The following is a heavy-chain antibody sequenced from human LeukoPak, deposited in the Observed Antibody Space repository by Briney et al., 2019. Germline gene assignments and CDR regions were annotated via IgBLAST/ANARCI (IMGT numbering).Heavy chain of an antibody. D-gene: IGHD1-26*01. J-gene: IGHJ4*02. CDR2: IYYSGST. CDR3: ARGHGGSYYVFDF. Sequence: SETLSLTCTVSGGSISSYYWIWIRQPPGKGLEWIGYIYYSGSTNYNPSLKSRVTISVDTSKNQFSLKLSSVTAADTAVYYCARGHGGSYYVFDFWGQGTLVTVS. V-gene: IGHV4-59*01. CDR1: GGSISSYY.